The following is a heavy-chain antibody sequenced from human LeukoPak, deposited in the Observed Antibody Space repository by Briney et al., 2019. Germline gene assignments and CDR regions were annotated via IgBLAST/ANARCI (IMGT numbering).Heavy chain of an antibody. CDR2: IYHSGST. V-gene: IGHV4-38-2*02. Sequence: SEILSLTCTVSGYSISSGYYWGWIRQPPGKGLEWIGSIYHSGSTYYNPSLKSRVTISVDTSKNQFSLKLSSVTAADTAVYYCARIYYYDSSGYYYFDYWGQGTLVTVSS. CDR1: GYSISSGYY. D-gene: IGHD3-22*01. J-gene: IGHJ4*02. CDR3: ARIYYYDSSGYYYFDY.